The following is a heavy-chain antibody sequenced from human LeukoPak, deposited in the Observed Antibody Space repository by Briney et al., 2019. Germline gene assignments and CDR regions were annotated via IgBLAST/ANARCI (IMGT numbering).Heavy chain of an antibody. CDR2: ISSSGTST. D-gene: IGHD3/OR15-3a*01. V-gene: IGHV3-23*01. CDR1: GFTFSSYA. J-gene: IGHJ4*02. Sequence: GGSLRLSCAASGFTFSSYAVSWVRQAPGKGLEWVSVISSSGTSTYYADSVKGRFTISRDNSKNTLYLQMNSLRAEDTAVYYCAKSLWDFQRLSDYWGQGTLVTVSS. CDR3: AKSLWDFQRLSDY.